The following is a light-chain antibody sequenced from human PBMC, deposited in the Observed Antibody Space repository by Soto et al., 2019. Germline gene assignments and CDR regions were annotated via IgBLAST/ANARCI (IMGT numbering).Light chain of an antibody. V-gene: IGLV2-8*01. J-gene: IGLJ2*01. CDR3: SSYAGSNTVI. Sequence: QSVLTQPPSASGSAGHAVTISCSGTNSDVGGYNYVSWYQLHPDRAPKVMIYEVTKRPSGVPDRFSGSKSGNTASLTVSGLQAEDEGDYYCSSYAGSNTVIFGGGTKVTVL. CDR2: EVT. CDR1: NSDVGGYNY.